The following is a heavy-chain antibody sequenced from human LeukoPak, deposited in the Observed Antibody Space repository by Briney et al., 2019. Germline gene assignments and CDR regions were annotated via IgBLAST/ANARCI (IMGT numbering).Heavy chain of an antibody. CDR2: IKSKTDGGTT. CDR3: TTGVNGYYPTPFDY. CDR1: GFTLSNAW. J-gene: IGHJ4*02. Sequence: GGSLRLSCAASGFTLSNAWMSCVRHTPGEGQGWVGRIKSKTDGGTTDYAAPVKARFTISRDDSKNTLYLQMNSLKTEDTAVYYCTTGVNGYYPTPFDYCGQGTLVTASS. D-gene: IGHD3-22*01. V-gene: IGHV3-15*01.